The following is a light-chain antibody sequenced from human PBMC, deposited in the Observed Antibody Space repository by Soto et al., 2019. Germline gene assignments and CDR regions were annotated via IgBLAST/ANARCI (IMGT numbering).Light chain of an antibody. CDR2: KAS. V-gene: IGKV1-5*03. CDR1: QSISSW. CDR3: QHYYTYPLT. Sequence: DIQTTQSPSTLSASVGDRVNITCRASQSISSWLAWYQKKPGKAPKMLLYKASSLESGVPSRFSGSGSGTDFTLTISRLQTDDFAPYFCQHYYTYPLTVGQGTRRETK. J-gene: IGKJ5*01.